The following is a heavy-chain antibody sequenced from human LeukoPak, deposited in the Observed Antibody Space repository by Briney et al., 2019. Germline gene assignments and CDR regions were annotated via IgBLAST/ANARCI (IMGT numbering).Heavy chain of an antibody. V-gene: IGHV4-34*01. D-gene: IGHD3-10*01. J-gene: IGHJ6*03. Sequence: SETLSLTCAVYGGSFSGYYWSWIRQPPGKGLEWIGEINHSGSTNYNPSLKSRVTISVDTSKNQFSLKLSSVTAADTAVYYCARVVGLYGSGSSSPVYYYYYYYMDVWGKGTTVTVSS. CDR3: ARVVGLYGSGSSSPVYYYYYYYMDV. CDR2: INHSGST. CDR1: GGSFSGYY.